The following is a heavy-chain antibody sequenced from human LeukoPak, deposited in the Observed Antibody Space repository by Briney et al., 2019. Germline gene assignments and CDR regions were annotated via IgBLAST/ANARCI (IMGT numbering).Heavy chain of an antibody. CDR3: AALNPTPRAFDI. J-gene: IGHJ3*02. CDR2: IDHRGST. CDR1: GGSFSGYF. V-gene: IGHV4-34*01. D-gene: IGHD4/OR15-4a*01. Sequence: SETLSLTCAVYGGSFSGYFWSWIRQPPGKGLEWISEIDHRGSTNYNPSLKSRVTISVDTSKNQFPLKLSSVTAADTAVYYCAALNPTPRAFDIWDQGTLVIVSS.